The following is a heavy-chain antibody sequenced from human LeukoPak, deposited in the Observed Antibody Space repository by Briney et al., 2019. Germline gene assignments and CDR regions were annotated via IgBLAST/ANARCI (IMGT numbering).Heavy chain of an antibody. Sequence: PSETLSLTCTVSGGSISSYYWSWIRQPPGKGLEWIGYIYYSGSTNYNPSLKSRVTISVDTSKNQFSLKLSSVTAADTAVYYCARALRTSWVRLEAIFDIWGQGTMVTVSS. CDR3: ARALRTSWVRLEAIFDI. CDR1: GGSISSYY. V-gene: IGHV4-59*01. D-gene: IGHD1-1*01. J-gene: IGHJ3*02. CDR2: IYYSGST.